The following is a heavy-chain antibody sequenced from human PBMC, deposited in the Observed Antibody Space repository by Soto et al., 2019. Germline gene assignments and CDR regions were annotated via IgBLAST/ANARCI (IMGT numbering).Heavy chain of an antibody. D-gene: IGHD6-13*01. J-gene: IGHJ6*03. CDR3: AKDIAAADYYYMDV. Sequence: EVQLVESGGGLVQPGRSLRLSCTASGVTFDDYAMHWVRQAPGKGLEWVSGISWNRGSIGYAGSVKGRFTISRDNAKNSLYLQMNSLRAEDTAFYYCAKDIAAADYYYMDVWGKGTTFTVSS. CDR2: ISWNRGSI. V-gene: IGHV3-9*01. CDR1: GVTFDDYA.